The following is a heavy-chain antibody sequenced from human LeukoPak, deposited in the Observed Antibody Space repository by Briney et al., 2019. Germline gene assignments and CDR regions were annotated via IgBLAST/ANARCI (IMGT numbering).Heavy chain of an antibody. Sequence: PGGSLRLSCAASGFTFSTYSMNWVRQAPGKGLEWVSSISSSGSYIDYADSVKGRFTISRDNAKNSLYLQMNSLRAEDTAIYYCARRGRSRSGYPDAFDIWGQGTMVTVSS. D-gene: IGHD3-22*01. CDR2: ISSSGSYI. CDR1: GFTFSTYS. J-gene: IGHJ3*02. V-gene: IGHV3-21*01. CDR3: ARRGRSRSGYPDAFDI.